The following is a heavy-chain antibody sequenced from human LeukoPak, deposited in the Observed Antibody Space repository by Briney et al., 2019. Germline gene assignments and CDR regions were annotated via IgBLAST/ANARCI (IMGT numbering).Heavy chain of an antibody. J-gene: IGHJ5*02. D-gene: IGHD2-2*01. CDR2: IIHRGST. Sequence: PSETLSLTCAVFGGPSGGYYWSWTRQPPGKGLEGIGAIIHRGSTNYNPSLRSRVTTSADTTKNTFSLYMSSATAPDTPVCYCARAHIVVVPGVMLAWFHRWLQGTLVSVSS. CDR1: GGPSGGYY. V-gene: IGHV4-34*12. CDR3: ARAHIVVVPGVMLAWFHR.